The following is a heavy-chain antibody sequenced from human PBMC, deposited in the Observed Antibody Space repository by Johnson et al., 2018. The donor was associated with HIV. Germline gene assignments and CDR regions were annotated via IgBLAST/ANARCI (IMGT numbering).Heavy chain of an antibody. CDR3: ARTSCNGARCLGYDPFDV. CDR2: ITGDGRRL. J-gene: IGHJ3*01. V-gene: IGHV3-74*02. CDR1: GFTFSDHW. D-gene: IGHD2-8*01. Sequence: VQLVESGGGVVRPGGSLRLSCGASGFTFSDHWMQWVRQAPGQGLVWVSRITGDGRRLTSADSVTGRFTIARDNAKNTLYLELKSLRSEDTAVYYCARTSCNGARCLGYDPFDVWGQGAMVTVSS.